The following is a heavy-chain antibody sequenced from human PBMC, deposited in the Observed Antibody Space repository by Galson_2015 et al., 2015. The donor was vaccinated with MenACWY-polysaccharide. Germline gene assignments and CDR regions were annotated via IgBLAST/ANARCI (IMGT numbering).Heavy chain of an antibody. V-gene: IGHV1-2*02. CDR3: TTGDSVIVGRTLAMYVPLNI. CDR2: INPSSGRT. Sequence: SVKVSCKASGYAFTAYYVHWVRQAPGQGPEWMGWINPSSGRTCYAQKFQGRVTTTRDTSISTAYMELSSLTPDDTAVYYCTTGDSVIVGRTLAMYVPLNIWGQGTMVTVSS. CDR1: GYAFTAYY. J-gene: IGHJ3*02. D-gene: IGHD3-22*01.